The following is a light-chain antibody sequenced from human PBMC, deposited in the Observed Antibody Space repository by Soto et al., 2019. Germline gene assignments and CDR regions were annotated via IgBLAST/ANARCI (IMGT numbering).Light chain of an antibody. CDR2: EDN. CDR3: HSYESNNVV. Sequence: NFMLTQPHSVSESPGKTVIISCTRSSGSIASNYAQWYQQRPGSAPTIVIYEDNQRPSGVPDRFSGSVDSSSNSASLTISGLKTEDEADYYCHSYESNNVVFGGGTKVTVL. CDR1: SGSIASNY. J-gene: IGLJ3*02. V-gene: IGLV6-57*03.